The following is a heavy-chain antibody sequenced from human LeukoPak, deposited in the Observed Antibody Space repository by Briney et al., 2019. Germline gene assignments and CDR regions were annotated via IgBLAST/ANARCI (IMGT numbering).Heavy chain of an antibody. CDR3: AKGYYDSSDCMFDP. V-gene: IGHV3-30*02. CDR1: GFTFSSYG. Sequence: GGSLRLSCAASGFTFSSYGMHWVRQAPGKGLEWVAFIRCDGSNKYYADSVKGRFTISRDNSKNTLYLQMNSLRAEDTAVYYCAKGYYDSSDCMFDPWGQGTLVTVSS. J-gene: IGHJ5*02. D-gene: IGHD3-22*01. CDR2: IRCDGSNK.